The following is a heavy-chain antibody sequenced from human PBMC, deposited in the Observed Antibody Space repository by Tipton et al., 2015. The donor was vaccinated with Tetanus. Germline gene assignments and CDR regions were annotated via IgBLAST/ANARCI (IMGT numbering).Heavy chain of an antibody. V-gene: IGHV4-61*10. Sequence: GLVKPSETLSLTCTVSGASLRGGDYHWSWIRQPAGKGLEWIGHISNGNTDYTPSLKSRVTLSVDTSKNQFSLKLRSVTAADTAVYYCARGVTDGYNRRFDYWGQGTLVAVSP. CDR3: ARGVTDGYNRRFDY. D-gene: IGHD5-24*01. J-gene: IGHJ4*02. CDR2: ISNGNT. CDR1: GASLRGGDYH.